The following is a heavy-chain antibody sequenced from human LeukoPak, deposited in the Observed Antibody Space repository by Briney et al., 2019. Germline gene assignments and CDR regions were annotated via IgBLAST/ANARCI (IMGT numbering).Heavy chain of an antibody. CDR3: ARRAYYDSSGYYGY. V-gene: IGHV1-18*01. D-gene: IGHD3-22*01. Sequence: ASVTVSCKASGYTFTSYGISWVRQAPGQGLEWMGWISAYNGNTNYAQKLQGRVTMTTDTSTSTAYMELRGLRSDDTAVYYCARRAYYDSSGYYGYWGQGTLVTVSS. J-gene: IGHJ4*02. CDR1: GYTFTSYG. CDR2: ISAYNGNT.